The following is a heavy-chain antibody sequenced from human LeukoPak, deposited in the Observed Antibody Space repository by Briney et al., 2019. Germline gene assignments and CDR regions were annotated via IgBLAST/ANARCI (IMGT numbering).Heavy chain of an antibody. CDR1: DDSITMYY. CDR2: IYYSGST. V-gene: IGHV4-59*08. CDR3: ARASYSYDINGWVPFDY. J-gene: IGHJ4*02. D-gene: IGHD3-22*01. Sequence: SETLSLTCTVSDDSITMYYWSWIRQPPGKGLEWIGYIYYSGSTNYNPSLKSRVTISVDTSKNQFSLKLSSVTAADTAVYYCARASYSYDINGWVPFDYWGQGTLVTVSS.